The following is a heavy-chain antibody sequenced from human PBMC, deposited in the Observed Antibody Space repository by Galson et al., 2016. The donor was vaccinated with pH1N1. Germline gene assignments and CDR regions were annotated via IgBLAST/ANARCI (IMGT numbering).Heavy chain of an antibody. D-gene: IGHD3-10*01. CDR2: IDWDDEK. Sequence: PALGKPTQTLKLTCTFSGFSLSTFGVRVSWIRQSPGKALEWLARIDWDDEKFYSPSLKTRLTISKDTSKDQVVLTMTNMDPVDTGTYYCARMGVASGGRYYYGMDVWGQGTTVTVSS. CDR1: GFSLSTFGVR. CDR3: ARMGVASGGRYYYGMDV. J-gene: IGHJ6*02. V-gene: IGHV2-70*04.